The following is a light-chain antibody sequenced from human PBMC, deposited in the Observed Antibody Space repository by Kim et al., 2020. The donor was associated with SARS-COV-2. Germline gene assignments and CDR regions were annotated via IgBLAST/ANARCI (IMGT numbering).Light chain of an antibody. CDR3: QQSYSTPYT. V-gene: IGKV1-39*01. Sequence: SASVGDRVTITCRASQSIGSYLNWYRQKPGRAPKLLIYAASSLQSGVPSRFSGSGSRTDFTLTISSLQPEDFATYNCQQSYSTPYTFGQGTKLEI. J-gene: IGKJ2*01. CDR2: AAS. CDR1: QSIGSY.